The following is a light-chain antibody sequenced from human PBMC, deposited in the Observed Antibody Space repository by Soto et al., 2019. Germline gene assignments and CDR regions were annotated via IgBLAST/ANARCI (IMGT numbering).Light chain of an antibody. V-gene: IGLV2-8*01. CDR3: SSFAGSNNLGV. J-gene: IGLJ2*01. Sequence: QSVLTQPPSASGSPGQSVTISCTGTNSDVGAYNYVSWYQQHPGKAPKVMIYEVSKRPSGVPDRFSGSKSGNTASLTVSGLQAEDEADYYCSSFAGSNNLGVFGGGTKLTVL. CDR2: EVS. CDR1: NSDVGAYNY.